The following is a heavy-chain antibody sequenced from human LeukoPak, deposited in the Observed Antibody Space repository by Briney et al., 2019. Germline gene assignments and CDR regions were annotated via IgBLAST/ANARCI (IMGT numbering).Heavy chain of an antibody. J-gene: IGHJ4*02. CDR3: AKSSYYDASGYYREYYFDY. D-gene: IGHD3-22*01. CDR2: ISGSGGST. Sequence: GGSLRLSCVPSGFIFSNYAMSWVRQAPGKGLEWVSSISGSGGSTHYADSVKGRFTISRGKTKNTLYLQMNSLRAEDTAVYYCAKSSYYDASGYYREYYFDYWGQGTLVTVSS. V-gene: IGHV3-23*01. CDR1: GFIFSNYA.